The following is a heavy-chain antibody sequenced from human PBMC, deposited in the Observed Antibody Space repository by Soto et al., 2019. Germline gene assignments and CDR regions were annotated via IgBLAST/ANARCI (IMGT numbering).Heavy chain of an antibody. CDR3: ARGGYYYDSSLLAYFDY. D-gene: IGHD3-22*01. V-gene: IGHV1-46*03. CDR1: GYTFTSYY. J-gene: IGHJ4*02. CDR2: INPSGGST. Sequence: QVQLVQSGAEVKKPGASVKVSCKASGYTFTSYYMHWVRQAPGQGLEWMGIINPSGGSTSYAQKFQGRVTMTRDTSTSTVYMELSSLRSEDTAVYYCARGGYYYDSSLLAYFDYWGQGTLVTVSS.